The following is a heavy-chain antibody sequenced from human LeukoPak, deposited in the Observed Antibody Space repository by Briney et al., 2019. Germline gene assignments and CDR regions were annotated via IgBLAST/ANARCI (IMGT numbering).Heavy chain of an antibody. J-gene: IGHJ4*02. V-gene: IGHV3-21*01. CDR2: ISSSSSYI. CDR3: ARVGGFCTNGVCYLDF. Sequence: PGGSLRLSCAASGFTFSSYGMHWVRQAPGKGLEWVSSISSSSSYIYYADSVKGRFTISRDNAKNSLYLQMNSLTAEDTAMYYCARVGGFCTNGVCYLDFWGQGTLVTVSS. CDR1: GFTFSSYG. D-gene: IGHD2-8*01.